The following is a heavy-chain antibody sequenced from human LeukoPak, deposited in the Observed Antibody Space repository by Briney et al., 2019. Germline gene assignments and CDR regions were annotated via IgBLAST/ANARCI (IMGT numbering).Heavy chain of an antibody. CDR3: ASEKAGHFDY. CDR1: GFTFSSYA. J-gene: IGHJ4*02. V-gene: IGHV3-23*01. Sequence: SGGSLRLSCAASGFTFSSYAMSWVRQAPGKGPEWVSAISGSGGSTYYADSVKGRFTISRDNSKNTLYLQMNSLRAEDTAVYYCASEKAGHFDYWGQGTLVTVSS. CDR2: ISGSGGST. D-gene: IGHD6-19*01.